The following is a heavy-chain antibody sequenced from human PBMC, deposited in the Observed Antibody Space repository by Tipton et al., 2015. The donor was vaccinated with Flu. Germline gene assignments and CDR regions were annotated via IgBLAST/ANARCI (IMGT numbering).Heavy chain of an antibody. CDR2: IYPSGTT. CDR3: ARKYWGSSWYYNYMDV. CDR1: SGSIRSTNYF. J-gene: IGHJ6*03. Sequence: GLVKPSETLSLTCTVSSGSIRSTNYFCAWIRQPPGKRLELIGSIYPSGTTYYNPSLKSRVTISVDTSKSQFSLMPRSVTAADTAVYYCARKYWGSSWYYNYMDVWGKGTTVTVSS. V-gene: IGHV4-39*01. D-gene: IGHD6-13*01.